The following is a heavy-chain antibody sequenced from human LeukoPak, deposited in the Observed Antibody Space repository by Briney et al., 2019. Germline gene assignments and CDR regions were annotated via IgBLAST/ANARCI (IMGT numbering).Heavy chain of an antibody. V-gene: IGHV1-2*02. CDR1: GYTFTGYY. Sequence: ASVRVSCKASGYTFTGYYLHWVRQAPGQGVEWLGWINPNSGGTNYAQKFQGRVTMTRDTSISTAYMGLSGLTSDDTAVYYCARLDITVIPYWGQGTLVTVSS. CDR3: ARLDITVIPY. CDR2: INPNSGGT. D-gene: IGHD3-22*01. J-gene: IGHJ4*02.